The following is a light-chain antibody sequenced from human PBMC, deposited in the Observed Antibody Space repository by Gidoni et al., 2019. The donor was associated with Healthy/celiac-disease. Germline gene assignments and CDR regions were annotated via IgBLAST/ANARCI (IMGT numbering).Light chain of an antibody. J-gene: IGKJ4*02. V-gene: IGKV3-15*01. Sequence: EIVMTQSPATLSVPPGGRATLPCSASQSVSSNLAWYQQKPGQAPRLLIYDASTRATGIPPTFIGSGSGTEFTLTISSLQSEDFSVYYCQQYNNWPPLTFGGXTKVEIK. CDR1: QSVSSN. CDR2: DAS. CDR3: QQYNNWPPLT.